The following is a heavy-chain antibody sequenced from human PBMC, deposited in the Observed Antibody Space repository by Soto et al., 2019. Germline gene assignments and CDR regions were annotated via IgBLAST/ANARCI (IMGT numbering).Heavy chain of an antibody. Sequence: EVQLLESGGGLVQPGGSLRLSCAASGFPFSTFARSGVRQAPGRGLGWASAISGSVGATYYADSVKARFTISRDNSKKTVYLQMNSLRAEDTAVYYCAKGDGSGWAYYYYGMDVWGQGTTVTVSS. D-gene: IGHD6-19*01. CDR1: GFPFSTFA. J-gene: IGHJ6*02. CDR3: AKGDGSGWAYYYYGMDV. V-gene: IGHV3-23*01. CDR2: ISGSVGAT.